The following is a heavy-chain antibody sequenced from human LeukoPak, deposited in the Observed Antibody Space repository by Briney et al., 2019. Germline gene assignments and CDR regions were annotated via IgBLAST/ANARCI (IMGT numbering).Heavy chain of an antibody. CDR3: ARRTYYYDSSGYYYYYFDY. CDR2: IYPGDSDT. Sequence: GESLKISFKGSGYRFTSYWIGWVRPMPGKGLEWMGIIYPGDSDTRYSPSFQGQVTISADKSISTAYLQWSSLKASDTAMYYCARRTYYYDSSGYYYYYFDYWGQGTLVTVSS. V-gene: IGHV5-51*01. J-gene: IGHJ4*02. CDR1: GYRFTSYW. D-gene: IGHD3-22*01.